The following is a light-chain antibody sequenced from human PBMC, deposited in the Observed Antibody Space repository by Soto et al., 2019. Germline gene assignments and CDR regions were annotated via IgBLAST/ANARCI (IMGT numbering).Light chain of an antibody. Sequence: DIQLTQSPSSLSASIGDRVTITCRASQSIPNSLNWYQQKPGKAPKLLIYATSGLQSGVPSRFSGSGSGTDFTRTISSLQREDFAAYYCQQSFSSSWTFGQGTKVDIK. CDR2: ATS. J-gene: IGKJ1*01. CDR1: QSIPNS. CDR3: QQSFSSSWT. V-gene: IGKV1-39*01.